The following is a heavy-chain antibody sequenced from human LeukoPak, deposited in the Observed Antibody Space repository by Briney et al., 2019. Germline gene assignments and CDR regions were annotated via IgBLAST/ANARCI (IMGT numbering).Heavy chain of an antibody. J-gene: IGHJ4*02. CDR3: AVAVAGSDY. V-gene: IGHV5-51*01. Sequence: ESLQISCLGSGYSYTSYCIGWVRQMSGKGLEWMGIIYPGDSDTRYSPSFQGQVTISADKSISTAYLQWSSLKASDTAMYYCAVAVAGSDYWGQGTLVTVSS. D-gene: IGHD6-19*01. CDR1: GYSYTSYC. CDR2: IYPGDSDT.